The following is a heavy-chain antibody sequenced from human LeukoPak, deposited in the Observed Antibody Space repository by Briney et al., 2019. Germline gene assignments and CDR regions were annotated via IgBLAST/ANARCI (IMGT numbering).Heavy chain of an antibody. J-gene: IGHJ3*02. CDR3: ARDSWPRGI. CDR1: GLTFSSYW. Sequence: GGALRLSCAASGLTFSSYWMSSVRQARGKGLEWVANIKQDGSEKYYVDSVKGRFTISRDNAKNSLYLQMNSLRAEDTAVYYCARDSWPRGIWGQGTMVTVSS. D-gene: IGHD3-10*01. CDR2: IKQDGSEK. V-gene: IGHV3-7*01.